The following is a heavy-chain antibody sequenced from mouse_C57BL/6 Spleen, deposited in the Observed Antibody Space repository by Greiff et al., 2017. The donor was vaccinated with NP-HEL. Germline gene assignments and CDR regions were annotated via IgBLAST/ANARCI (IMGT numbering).Heavy chain of an antibody. CDR2: ISSGSSTI. D-gene: IGHD1-1*01. CDR1: GFTFSDYG. Sequence: EVKLVESGGGLVKPGGSLKLSCAASGFTFSDYGMHWVRQAPEKGLEWVAYISSGSSTIYYADTVKGRFTISRDNAKNTLFLQMTSLRSEDTAMYYCARYYYCSSYLYFDVWGTGTTVTVSS. CDR3: ARYYYCSSYLYFDV. V-gene: IGHV5-17*01. J-gene: IGHJ1*03.